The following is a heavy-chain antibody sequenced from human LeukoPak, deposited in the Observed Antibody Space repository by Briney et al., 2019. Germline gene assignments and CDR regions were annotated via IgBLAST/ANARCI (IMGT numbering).Heavy chain of an antibody. J-gene: IGHJ6*02. CDR1: GFTFNDYA. CDR3: AKDNPLVAAIKPDGMDV. V-gene: IGHV3-9*01. Sequence: GGSLRLSCAASGFTFNDYAMHWVRQAPGKGLEWVSGISWNSGSIGYADSVKGRFTISRDNSKNSLYLQMNSLRAEDTALYYCAKDNPLVAAIKPDGMDVWGQGTTVTVSS. CDR2: ISWNSGSI. D-gene: IGHD2-15*01.